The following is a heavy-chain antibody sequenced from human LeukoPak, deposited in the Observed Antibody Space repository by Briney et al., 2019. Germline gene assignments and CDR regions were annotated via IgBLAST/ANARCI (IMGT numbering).Heavy chain of an antibody. V-gene: IGHV4-61*02. Sequence: PSEPLSLTCTVSGGSISSGRYYWSWIRQHAGKGLEWIGRIYTSGSTNYNPSLKSRVTISVDTSNNQYSLKLSSVTAADTAIHYCARDGRAGSLFAYWGQGTLVTVSS. CDR3: ARDGRAGSLFAY. CDR2: IYTSGST. CDR1: GGSISSGRYY. J-gene: IGHJ4*02. D-gene: IGHD6-19*01.